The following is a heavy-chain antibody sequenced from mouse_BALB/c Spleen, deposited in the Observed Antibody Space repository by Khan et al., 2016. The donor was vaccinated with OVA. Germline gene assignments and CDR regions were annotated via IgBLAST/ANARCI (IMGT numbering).Heavy chain of an antibody. D-gene: IGHD1-2*01. J-gene: IGHJ4*01. CDR3: ARGDYSYGYAMDY. CDR1: GFNIKDTY. Sequence: VRLQQSGAELVKPGASVKLSCTASGFNIKDTYMHWVKQRPEQGLEWIGRIDPANGNTKYDPKFQGKATITADTSSNTAYLQLSSLTSEDTAVYYCARGDYSYGYAMDYWGQGTSVTGSS. V-gene: IGHV14-3*02. CDR2: IDPANGNT.